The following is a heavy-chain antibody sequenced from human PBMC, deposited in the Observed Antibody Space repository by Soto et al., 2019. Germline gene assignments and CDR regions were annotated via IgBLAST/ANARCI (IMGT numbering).Heavy chain of an antibody. CDR1: GFTFSSYA. J-gene: IGHJ4*02. CDR2: ISYDGSNK. Sequence: GGSLRLSCAASGFTFSSYAIHWVRQAPGKGLEWVAVISYDGSNKYYADSVKGRFTTSRDNSKNTLYLQMNSLRAEDTAVYYCARLRGGYGDYWGQGTLVTVSS. V-gene: IGHV3-30-3*01. D-gene: IGHD1-26*01. CDR3: ARLRGGYGDY.